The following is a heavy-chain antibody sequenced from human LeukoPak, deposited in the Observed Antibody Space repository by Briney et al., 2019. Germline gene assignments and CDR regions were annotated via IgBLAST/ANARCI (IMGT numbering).Heavy chain of an antibody. J-gene: IGHJ4*02. CDR1: GYTFTSYD. D-gene: IGHD2-2*01. CDR3: ARSGIGCCGSTSCYEFDY. V-gene: IGHV1-18*01. CDR2: ISAHNGNT. Sequence: ASVKVSCKASGYTFTSYDLSWVRQAPGQGLEWMGWISAHNGNTNYAQKFQGRVTMTTDTSTSTASMEVRSLRSDDTAVYYCARSGIGCCGSTSCYEFDYWGQGTLVTVSS.